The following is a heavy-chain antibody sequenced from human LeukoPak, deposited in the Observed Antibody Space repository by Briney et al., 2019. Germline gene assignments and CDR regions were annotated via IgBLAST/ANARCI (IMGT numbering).Heavy chain of an antibody. CDR1: GFTFSSYW. Sequence: GGSLSLSCAASGFTFSSYWMHWVRQAPGKGLVWVSRINTDGSSTSYADSVKGRFTISRDNAKNTLYLQMNSLRAEDTAVYYCARGVQCRLRFLECPKDYYYMDVWGKGTTVTVSS. J-gene: IGHJ6*03. D-gene: IGHD3-3*01. CDR3: ARGVQCRLRFLECPKDYYYMDV. V-gene: IGHV3-74*01. CDR2: INTDGSST.